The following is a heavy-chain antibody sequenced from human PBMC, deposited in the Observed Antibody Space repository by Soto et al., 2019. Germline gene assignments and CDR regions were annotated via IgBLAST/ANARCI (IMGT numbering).Heavy chain of an antibody. CDR1: GYTFTSYY. Sequence: GASVKVSCKASGYTFTSYYMHWVRQAPGQGLEWMGIINPSGGSTSYAQKFQGRVTMTRDTSTSTVYMELSSLGSEDTAVYYCARDYVREASRVGLPTTDDYYYYYGMDVWGQGTTVTVSS. CDR3: ARDYVREASRVGLPTTDDYYYYYGMDV. J-gene: IGHJ6*02. D-gene: IGHD3-10*02. CDR2: INPSGGST. V-gene: IGHV1-46*01.